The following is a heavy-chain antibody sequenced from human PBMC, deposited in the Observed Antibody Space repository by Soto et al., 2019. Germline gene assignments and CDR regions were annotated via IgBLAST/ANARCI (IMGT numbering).Heavy chain of an antibody. CDR2: IYYNGNT. CDR1: GDSISSGGYY. Sequence: QLQLQESGPGLVKPSEILSLTCTVSGDSISSGGYYWGWIRQPPGKGLEWIGSIYYNGNTYYNPSPKSPVTLSRDTSRNQFSLRLSSVTAADTAVYYGVSRLGYGYAMDVWGQGTTVTVSS. V-gene: IGHV4-39*01. CDR3: VSRLGYGYAMDV. D-gene: IGHD5-12*01. J-gene: IGHJ6*02.